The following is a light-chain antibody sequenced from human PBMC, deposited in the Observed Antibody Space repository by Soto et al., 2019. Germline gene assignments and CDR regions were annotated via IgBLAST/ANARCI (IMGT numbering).Light chain of an antibody. Sequence: QSVLTQPPSASGTPGQRVTISCSGSSSNIGSNYVYWYQQLPGTAPQLLIYRNNQRPSGVPDRFSGSKSGTSASLAISGLRSEDEADYYCAAWDDSLRAEVFGGGTKVTVL. CDR1: SSNIGSNY. V-gene: IGLV1-47*01. CDR2: RNN. CDR3: AAWDDSLRAEV. J-gene: IGLJ2*01.